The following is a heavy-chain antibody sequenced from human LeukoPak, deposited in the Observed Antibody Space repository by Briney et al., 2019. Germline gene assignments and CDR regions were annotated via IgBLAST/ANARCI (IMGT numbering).Heavy chain of an antibody. D-gene: IGHD6-19*01. V-gene: IGHV3-20*04. J-gene: IGHJ6*02. Sequence: GGSLSLSCAASGWTFDGYALRWVRQAPGKGLEWVWGISWNGGSRSSADSANRRFPISRDDATTYLYLQLNSLRAEATDLYYCARAPGAWSLEAGYYGMDVWGQGTTVTVSS. CDR2: ISWNGGSR. CDR1: GWTFDGYA. CDR3: ARAPGAWSLEAGYYGMDV.